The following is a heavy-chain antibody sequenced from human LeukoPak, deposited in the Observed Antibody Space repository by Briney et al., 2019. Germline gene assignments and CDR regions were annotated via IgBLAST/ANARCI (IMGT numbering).Heavy chain of an antibody. CDR2: INHSGST. CDR1: GGSFSGYY. Sequence: PSETLSLTCAVYGGSFSGYYWSWIRQPPGKGLEWIGEINHSGSTNYNPSLKSRVTISVDTSKNQFSLKPSSVTAADTAVYYCARVVGFWSGYYYYYYMDVWGKGTTVTVSS. J-gene: IGHJ6*03. D-gene: IGHD3-3*01. V-gene: IGHV4-34*01. CDR3: ARVVGFWSGYYYYYYMDV.